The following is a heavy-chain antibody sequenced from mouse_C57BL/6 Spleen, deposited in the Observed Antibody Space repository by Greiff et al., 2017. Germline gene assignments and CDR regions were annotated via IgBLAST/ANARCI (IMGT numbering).Heavy chain of an antibody. Sequence: QVTLKVSGPGILQPSPTLSLTCSFSGFSLSTFGMGVGWIRQPSGKGLDWLAHICWDDVKSYNPALKSRPPILKDTSTNQVFLKSANVDTADTATYYCARIDDYDRRDYWGQGTSVTVSS. CDR3: ARIDDYDRRDY. J-gene: IGHJ4*01. D-gene: IGHD2-4*01. V-gene: IGHV8-8*01. CDR2: ICWDDVK. CDR1: GFSLSTFGMG.